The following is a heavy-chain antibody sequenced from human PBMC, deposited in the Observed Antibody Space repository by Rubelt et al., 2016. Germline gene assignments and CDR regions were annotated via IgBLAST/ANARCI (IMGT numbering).Heavy chain of an antibody. J-gene: IGHJ4*02. Sequence: VQLVESGGGLVQPGGSLRLSCAASGLTFSSHSMNWARQAPGKGLEWVSYISGSGSTTYYADSVKGRFTISRDNAKNSLYLQMSSLRGEDTAVDDCVSSGYYDFWSGTYWGQGALVTVSS. CDR3: VSSGYYDFWSGTY. D-gene: IGHD3-3*01. V-gene: IGHV3-48*01. CDR1: GLTFSSHS. CDR2: ISGSGSTT.